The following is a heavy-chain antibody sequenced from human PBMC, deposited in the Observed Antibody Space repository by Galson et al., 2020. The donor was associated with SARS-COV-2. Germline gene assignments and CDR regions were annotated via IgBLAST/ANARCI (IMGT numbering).Heavy chain of an antibody. J-gene: IGHJ6*02. CDR2: IWYDGSNK. Sequence: GGSLRLSCAASGFTFSSYGMHWVRQAPGKGLEWVVVIWYDGSNKYYADSVKGRFTISRDNSKNTLYLQMNSLRAEDTAVYYCAKTAEDYYDSSGYTVGMDVWGQGTTVTVSS. CDR1: GFTFSSYG. D-gene: IGHD3-22*01. V-gene: IGHV3-33*06. CDR3: AKTAEDYYDSSGYTVGMDV.